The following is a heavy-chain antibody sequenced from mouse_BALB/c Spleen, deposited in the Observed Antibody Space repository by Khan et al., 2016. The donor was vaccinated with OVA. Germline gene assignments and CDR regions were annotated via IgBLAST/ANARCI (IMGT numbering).Heavy chain of an antibody. Sequence: EVQLQESGPGLVKPSQSLSLTCTVTGYSITSDYAWNWIRQFPGNKLEWMAYISYSGSTSSNPSLNSRISITRDTSKNQFFLQLNSVTTEDTATYYSARRFYYGQWYFDVWGAGTTVTVSS. J-gene: IGHJ1*01. V-gene: IGHV3-2*02. CDR1: GYSITSDYA. CDR3: ARRFYYGQWYFDV. D-gene: IGHD1-1*01. CDR2: ISYSGST.